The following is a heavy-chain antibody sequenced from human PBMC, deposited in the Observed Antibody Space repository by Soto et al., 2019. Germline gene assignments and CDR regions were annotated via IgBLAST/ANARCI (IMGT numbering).Heavy chain of an antibody. V-gene: IGHV1-2*02. J-gene: IGHJ4*02. Sequence: QVQLVQSGAEVKKPGASVKVSCKASGYTFTDYFMHWVRQAHGQGLEWMGWINPNSGGTNYAQKFQGRVTMTRDTSISTAYMELSRLRSYDTAVYYCAKVTECEDYYFDYWGQGTLVTVSS. CDR3: AKVTECEDYYFDY. CDR1: GYTFTDYF. D-gene: IGHD3-3*01. CDR2: INPNSGGT.